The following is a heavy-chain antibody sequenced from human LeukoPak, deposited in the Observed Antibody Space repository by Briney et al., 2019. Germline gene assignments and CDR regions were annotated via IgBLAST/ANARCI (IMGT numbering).Heavy chain of an antibody. CDR2: IYSGGST. J-gene: IGHJ4*02. Sequence: GGSLRLSCAASGITVSSNYMSWVRQAPGKGLEWVSTIYSGGSTYYADSVKGRFTISRDNSRNRLYLQMNTLTVEDTAIYYSARRLLTGGVTDFFDFWGQGALVTVSS. V-gene: IGHV3-53*01. D-gene: IGHD2-21*02. CDR1: GITVSSNY. CDR3: ARRLLTGGVTDFFDF.